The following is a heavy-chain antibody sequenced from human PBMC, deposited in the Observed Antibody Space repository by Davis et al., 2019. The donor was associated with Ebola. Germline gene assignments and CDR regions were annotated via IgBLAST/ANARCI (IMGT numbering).Heavy chain of an antibody. CDR1: GGSTSSYY. J-gene: IGHJ4*02. V-gene: IGHV4-59*08. D-gene: IGHD3-3*01. CDR3: ARSNFWSGFDY. Sequence: MPSETLSLTCPLSGGSTSSYYWSWIRQPPGKGLEWIAYIHYSGSTTYNPSLKSRVTITVDTSKNQFSLKLSSVSAAVTAVYYCARSNFWSGFDYWGQGTLVTVSS. CDR2: IHYSGST.